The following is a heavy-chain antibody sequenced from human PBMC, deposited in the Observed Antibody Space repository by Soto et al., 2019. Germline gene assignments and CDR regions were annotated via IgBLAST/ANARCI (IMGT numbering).Heavy chain of an antibody. Sequence: QVQLVQSGAEVKKPGASVKVSCKASGYTFTNFGISWVRQAPGQGLEWMGWISAYNGNTNYAQNLQGRVTMTADTSTRKAYMELTGLRTEDTSVYYSVRGGTPVDYWGQGALVTVST. D-gene: IGHD3-16*01. V-gene: IGHV1-18*01. CDR1: GYTFTNFG. CDR3: VRGGTPVDY. J-gene: IGHJ4*02. CDR2: ISAYNGNT.